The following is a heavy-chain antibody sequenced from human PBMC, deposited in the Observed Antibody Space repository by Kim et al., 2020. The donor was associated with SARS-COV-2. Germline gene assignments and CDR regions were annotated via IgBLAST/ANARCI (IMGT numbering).Heavy chain of an antibody. D-gene: IGHD1-26*01. V-gene: IGHV3-23*01. CDR2: ISGSGGDT. Sequence: GGSLRLSCAPSGFRFSSYAMAWVRQAPGKGLEWVSSISGSGGDTYYADSVKGRFTISRDNSKNTLSLEMNSLRAEDTAVYFCAKSQEEATRIFDYWGQGTLVTVSS. J-gene: IGHJ4*02. CDR1: GFRFSSYA. CDR3: AKSQEEATRIFDY.